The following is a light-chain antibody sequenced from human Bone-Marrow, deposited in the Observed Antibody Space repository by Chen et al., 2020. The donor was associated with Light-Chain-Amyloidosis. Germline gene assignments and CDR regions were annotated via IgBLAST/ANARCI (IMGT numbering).Light chain of an antibody. V-gene: IGLV2-14*01. CDR3: SSYAIANTLD. CDR1: SSDVGGDNY. J-gene: IGLJ6*01. Sequence: QSALTQPASVSGSPGQSITISCTGTSSDVGGDNYVSWYQQHPDKAPKLMIYEVTNRPSWVPDRFADAKSDYTASLTVSGLQPEDEADDFASSYAIANTLDFGSGTRVSVL. CDR2: EVT.